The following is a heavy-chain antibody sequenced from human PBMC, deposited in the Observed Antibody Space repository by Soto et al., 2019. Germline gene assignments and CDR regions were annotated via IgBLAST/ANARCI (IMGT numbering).Heavy chain of an antibody. J-gene: IGHJ4*02. CDR2: INHSGST. CDR3: ARDKITGLFDY. Sequence: SETLSLTCIVSSGSMSSSLNHWGWIRQPPGTGLEWIGEINHSGSTNYNPSLKSRVTISVDTSKNQFSLKLTSVTAADTAVYYCARDKITGLFDYWGQGTLVTVSS. V-gene: IGHV4-39*07. D-gene: IGHD2-8*02. CDR1: SGSMSSSLNH.